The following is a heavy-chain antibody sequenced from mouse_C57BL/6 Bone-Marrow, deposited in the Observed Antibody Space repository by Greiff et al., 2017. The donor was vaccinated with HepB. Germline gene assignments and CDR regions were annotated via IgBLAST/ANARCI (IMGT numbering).Heavy chain of an antibody. J-gene: IGHJ2*01. CDR3: ARWLLPSYFDY. V-gene: IGHV1-64*01. CDR2: IHPNSGST. Sequence: QVQLQQPGAELVKPGASVKLSCKASGYTFTSYWMHWVKQRPGQGLEWIGMIHPNSGSTNYNEKFKSKATLTVDKSASTAYMQLSSLTSEDSAVYYCARWLLPSYFDYWGQGTTLTVSS. CDR1: GYTFTSYW. D-gene: IGHD2-3*01.